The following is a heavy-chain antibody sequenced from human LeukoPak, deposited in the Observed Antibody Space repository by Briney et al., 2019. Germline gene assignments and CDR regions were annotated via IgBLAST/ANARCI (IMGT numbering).Heavy chain of an antibody. CDR3: TTDKNYDSNRAFDI. V-gene: IGHV3-15*01. CDR2: IKSKTDGGTT. J-gene: IGHJ3*02. Sequence: GGSLRLSCAASGFTFSNAWMSWVRQAPGKGLEWVGRIKSKTDGGTTDYAAPVKGRFTISRDDSKNTLYLQMNSLKTEDTAVYSCTTDKNYDSNRAFDIWGQGTMVTVSS. CDR1: GFTFSNAW. D-gene: IGHD3-22*01.